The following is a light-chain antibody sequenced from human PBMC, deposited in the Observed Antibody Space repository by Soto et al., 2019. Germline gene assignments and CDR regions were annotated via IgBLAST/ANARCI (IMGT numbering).Light chain of an antibody. CDR1: SSDVGGYNY. V-gene: IGLV2-14*01. CDR2: EVS. J-gene: IGLJ2*01. Sequence: QSALTQPASVSGSPGQSITISCTGTSSDVGGYNYVSWYQQHPGKAPKLIIYEVSNRPSGVSNRFSGSKSDYTASLTISGLQAEDEAYYYCSSYTTSCTLLVFGGGTKLTVL. CDR3: SSYTTSCTLLV.